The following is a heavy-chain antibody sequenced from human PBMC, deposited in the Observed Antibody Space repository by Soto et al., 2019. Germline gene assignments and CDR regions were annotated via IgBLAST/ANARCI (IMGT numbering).Heavy chain of an antibody. V-gene: IGHV4-31*03. Sequence: SETLSLTCTVSGGSISSGGYYWSWIRHHPGKGLEWIGYIFYSGSTFYSPSLKSRVTVSVDTARNQFSLNLRSVTAADTAVYYCARATGTLRSRNCDYWGQGSLVTVSS. J-gene: IGHJ4*02. D-gene: IGHD1-1*01. CDR2: IFYSGST. CDR3: ARATGTLRSRNCDY. CDR1: GGSISSGGYY.